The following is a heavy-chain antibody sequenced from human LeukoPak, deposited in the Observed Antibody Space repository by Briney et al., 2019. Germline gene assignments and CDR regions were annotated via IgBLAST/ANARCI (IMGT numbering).Heavy chain of an antibody. CDR3: TRHSYAFDY. D-gene: IGHD1-26*01. V-gene: IGHV3-73*01. Sequence: GGSLKLSCAASGFTFSGSAMHWVRQASGKGLEWVGRIRSKANSYATAYAASVKGRFTISRDDSKNTAYQQMNSLKTEDTAVYYCTRHSYAFDYWGQGTLVTVSS. CDR2: IRSKANSYAT. J-gene: IGHJ4*02. CDR1: GFTFSGSA.